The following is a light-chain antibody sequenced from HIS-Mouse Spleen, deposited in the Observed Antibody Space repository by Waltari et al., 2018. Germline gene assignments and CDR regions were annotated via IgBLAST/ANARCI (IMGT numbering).Light chain of an antibody. J-gene: IGLJ2*01. CDR2: QDS. Sequence: SYELTQPPSVSVSPGQTASITCSGDKLGDKYACWYQQKPGQSPVLVIYQDSKRPSGIPERFSGSNSGNTATRTISGTQAMDEADYYCQAWDSSTLRVFGGGTKLTVL. CDR1: KLGDKY. CDR3: QAWDSSTLRV. V-gene: IGLV3-1*01.